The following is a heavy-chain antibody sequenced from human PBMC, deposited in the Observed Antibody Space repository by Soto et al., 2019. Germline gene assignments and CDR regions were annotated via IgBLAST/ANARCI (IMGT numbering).Heavy chain of an antibody. CDR2: IYYSGST. CDR1: GGSISSYY. CDR3: ARATVTHYYYYYMDF. V-gene: IGHV4-59*01. Sequence: SETLSLTCTVSGGSISSYYWSWIRQPPGKGLEWIGYIYYSGSTNYNPSLKSRVTISVDTSKNQFSLKLSSVTAADTAVYYCARATVTHYYYYYMDFWGTGTTVTVSS. J-gene: IGHJ6*03. D-gene: IGHD4-4*01.